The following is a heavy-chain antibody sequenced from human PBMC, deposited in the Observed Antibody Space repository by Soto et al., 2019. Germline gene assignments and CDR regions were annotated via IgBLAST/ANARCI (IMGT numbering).Heavy chain of an antibody. Sequence: GGSLRLSCAASGFTVSGNYITWVRQAPGKGLEWVSVIFSGDNTYYSDSVRGRFTISRDNSKNTVYLQMNRLRGDDTAVYFCATGLTLPVRPSFDTWGQGTLVTVSS. CDR3: ATGLTLPVRPSFDT. CDR2: IFSGDNT. CDR1: GFTVSGNY. D-gene: IGHD2-21*02. J-gene: IGHJ5*02. V-gene: IGHV3-53*01.